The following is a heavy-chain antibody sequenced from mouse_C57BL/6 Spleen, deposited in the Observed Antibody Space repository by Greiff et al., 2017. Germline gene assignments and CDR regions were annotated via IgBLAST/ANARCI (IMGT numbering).Heavy chain of an antibody. V-gene: IGHV1-78*01. CDR2: IYPRDGST. Sequence: VPLQQSDAELVKPGASVKISCKVSGYTFTDHTLHWIKQRPEQGLEWLGYIYPRDGSTKYNEKFTGKATLTADKSSSKAYRQRNSLTSEDSAVDFCARTRDGQCDYGFDYWGQGTTRTVSS. CDR3: ARTRDGQCDYGFDY. CDR1: GYTFTDHT. J-gene: IGHJ2*01. D-gene: IGHD1-1*01.